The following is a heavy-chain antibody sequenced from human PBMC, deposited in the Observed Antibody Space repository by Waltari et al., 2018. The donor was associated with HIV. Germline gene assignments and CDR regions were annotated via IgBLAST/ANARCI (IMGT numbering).Heavy chain of an antibody. J-gene: IGHJ6*02. CDR1: GFTFTNYW. Sequence: EVQLMESGGGLVQSGGSLRLSCAASGFTFTNYWMSWVRQTPGKGREGVAYIKDDGSEKYYMGSVKGRFTIARDNAKNSMFLQMNSLRAEDTAVYYCARIGTFPHNYAIDFWGQGTTVTVSS. D-gene: IGHD1-26*01. CDR3: ARIGTFPHNYAIDF. CDR2: IKDDGSEK. V-gene: IGHV3-7*01.